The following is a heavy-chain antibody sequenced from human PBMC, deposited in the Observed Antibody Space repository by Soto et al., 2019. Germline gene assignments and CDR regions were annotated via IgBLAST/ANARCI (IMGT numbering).Heavy chain of an antibody. Sequence: PGGSXRLSCSSSVFTFYDYSMHWVRQAPGKGLEWVSGISWNSGSIGYADSVKGRFTISRDNAKNSLYLQMNSLRAEDTALYYCAQATMFGQDDFDIWGQGTMVTVSS. V-gene: IGHV3-9*01. D-gene: IGHD3-10*02. CDR2: ISWNSGSI. CDR1: VFTFYDYS. J-gene: IGHJ3*02. CDR3: AQATMFGQDDFDI.